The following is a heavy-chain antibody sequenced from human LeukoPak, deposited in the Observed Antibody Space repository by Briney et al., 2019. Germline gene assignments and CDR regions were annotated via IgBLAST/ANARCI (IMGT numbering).Heavy chain of an antibody. Sequence: GGSLRLSCAASGFTFSSCAMSWVRQAPGKGLEWVSTIIDSGNSIYYADSADGRFTISRDNSKNALYLQMNSLRAGDTAVYYCAKDPIFSGSYGVFDYWGLGTLVTVSS. CDR2: IIDSGNSI. CDR1: GFTFSSCA. D-gene: IGHD1-26*01. CDR3: AKDPIFSGSYGVFDY. J-gene: IGHJ4*02. V-gene: IGHV3-23*01.